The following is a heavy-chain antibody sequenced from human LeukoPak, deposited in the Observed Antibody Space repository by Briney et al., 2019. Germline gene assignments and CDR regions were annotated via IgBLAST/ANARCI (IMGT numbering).Heavy chain of an antibody. CDR2: IYYSGST. V-gene: IGHV4-59*01. D-gene: IGHD3-22*01. J-gene: IGHJ3*02. Sequence: SETLSLTCTVSGGSISSYYWSWIRQPPGKGLEWIGYIYYSGSTNYNPSLKSRVTISVDMSKNQFSLKLSSVTAADTAVYYCASIDGSLDAFDIWGQGTMVTVSS. CDR3: ASIDGSLDAFDI. CDR1: GGSISSYY.